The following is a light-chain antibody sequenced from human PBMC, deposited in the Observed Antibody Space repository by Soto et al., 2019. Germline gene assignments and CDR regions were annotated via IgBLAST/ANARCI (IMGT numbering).Light chain of an antibody. Sequence: QSALTQPASVSASPGQSITISCAGTTSDVGNYNYVSWYQQHPGKAPKLMIYDVTNRPSGVSNRFSGSKSGNTASLTIYGLQAEDEADYYCSSYTISTTSVVFGGGTKVTVL. CDR3: SSYTISTTSVV. J-gene: IGLJ2*01. V-gene: IGLV2-14*01. CDR1: TSDVGNYNY. CDR2: DVT.